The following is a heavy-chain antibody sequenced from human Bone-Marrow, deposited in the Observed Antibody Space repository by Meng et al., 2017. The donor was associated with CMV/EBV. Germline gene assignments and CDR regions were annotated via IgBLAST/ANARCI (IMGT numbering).Heavy chain of an antibody. V-gene: IGHV4-61*01. J-gene: IGHJ3*02. CDR1: GGSVSSGLYY. D-gene: IGHD1/OR15-1a*01. CDR3: ARDILEHNAFDM. Sequence: GPLRLSCTVSGGSVSSGLYYWTWLRQPPGKGLEWIGYISYIGSTNYNPSLKSRVTISVDTSMNQFSLKLSSVTAADTAVYYCARDILEHNAFDMWGQGTMVAVSS. CDR2: ISYIGST.